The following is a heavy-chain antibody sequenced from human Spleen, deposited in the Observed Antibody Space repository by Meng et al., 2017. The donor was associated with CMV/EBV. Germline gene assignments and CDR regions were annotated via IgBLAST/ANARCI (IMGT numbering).Heavy chain of an antibody. V-gene: IGHV4-31*02. CDR1: GGSISSGGYF. Sequence: GGSISSGGYFWSWIRQHPGKGLEWIGYISYSGSTYYNPSLKSRVTISVDTSKNQFSLKLSSLTAADTAVYYCARDGSSISAVIPNWFDPWGQGTLVTV. D-gene: IGHD4-11*01. J-gene: IGHJ5*02. CDR3: ARDGSSISAVIPNWFDP. CDR2: ISYSGST.